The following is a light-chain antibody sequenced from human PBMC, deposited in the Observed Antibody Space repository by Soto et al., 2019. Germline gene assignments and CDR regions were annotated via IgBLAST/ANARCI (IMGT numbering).Light chain of an antibody. CDR2: DVS. CDR1: SSDVGGYNY. J-gene: IGLJ2*01. V-gene: IGLV2-14*03. Sequence: QSALTQPASVSGSPGQSIAISCTGSSSDVGGYNYVSWYQQHSGKAPKLMIYDVSSRPSGVSDRFSGSKSGNTASLTISGLQAEDEAEYYCSSYTRSSTVIFGGGTKLTVL. CDR3: SSYTRSSTVI.